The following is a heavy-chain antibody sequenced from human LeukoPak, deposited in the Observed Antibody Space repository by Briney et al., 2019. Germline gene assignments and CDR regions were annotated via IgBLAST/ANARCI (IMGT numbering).Heavy chain of an antibody. CDR2: ISYDGSNK. CDR1: GFTFSSYG. CDR3: AKESYVPSSWYRGYYYYGMDV. V-gene: IGHV3-30*18. Sequence: PGGSLRLSCAASGFTFSSYGMHWVRQAPGKGLEWVAVISYDGSNKYYADSVKGRFTISRDNSKNTLYLQMNSLRAEDTAVYYCAKESYVPSSWYRGYYYYGMDVWGQGTTVTVSS. D-gene: IGHD6-13*01. J-gene: IGHJ6*02.